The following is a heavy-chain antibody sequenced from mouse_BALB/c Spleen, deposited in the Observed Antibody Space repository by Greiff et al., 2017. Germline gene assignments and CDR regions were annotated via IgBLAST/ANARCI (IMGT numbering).Heavy chain of an antibody. Sequence: QVQLKQSGAELAKPGASVKMSCKASGYTFTSYWMHWVNQRPGQGLEWIGYINPSTGYTEYNQKFKDKATLTADKSSSTAYMQLSSLTSEDSAVYYCARWVWFAYWGQGTLVTVSA. CDR3: ARWVWFAY. CDR1: GYTFTSYW. CDR2: INPSTGYT. J-gene: IGHJ3*01. V-gene: IGHV1-7*01.